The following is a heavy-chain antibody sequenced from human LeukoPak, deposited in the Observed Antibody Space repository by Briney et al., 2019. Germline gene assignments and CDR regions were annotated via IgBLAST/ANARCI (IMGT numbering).Heavy chain of an antibody. Sequence: GALELSCASSEFTLSNFAISWVRQAPGKGLEWVSTISGNGDNTYYADSVKGRFTISRDNSKNTLSLHMNTLRAEDTAVYYCAKDLLQTFFFDSSGYYSDAFGMWGQGTMVTVSP. J-gene: IGHJ3*02. CDR1: EFTLSNFA. V-gene: IGHV3-23*01. CDR2: ISGNGDNT. CDR3: AKDLLQTFFFDSSGYYSDAFGM. D-gene: IGHD3-22*01.